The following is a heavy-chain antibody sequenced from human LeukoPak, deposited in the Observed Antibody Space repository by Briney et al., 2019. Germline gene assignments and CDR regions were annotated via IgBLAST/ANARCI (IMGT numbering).Heavy chain of an antibody. J-gene: IGHJ4*02. V-gene: IGHV1-46*01. CDR2: INPSGGST. CDR3: ARDLAADGRVPDY. CDR1: GYTFTGYY. Sequence: ASVKVSCKASGYTFTGYYMHWVRQAPGQGLEWMGIINPSGGSTSYAQKFQGRVTMTRDMSTSTVYMEVSSLRSEDTAVYYCARDLAADGRVPDYWGQGTLVTVSS. D-gene: IGHD6-13*01.